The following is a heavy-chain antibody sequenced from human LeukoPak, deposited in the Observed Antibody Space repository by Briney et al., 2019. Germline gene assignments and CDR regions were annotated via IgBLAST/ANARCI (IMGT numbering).Heavy chain of an antibody. V-gene: IGHV4-61*08. D-gene: IGHD6-13*01. CDR1: GGSISSGGYY. J-gene: IGHJ5*02. CDR2: IYHSGST. Sequence: SETLSLTCTVSGGSISSGGYYWSWIRQPPGKGLEWIGYIYHSGSTYYNPSLKSRVTISVDTSKNQFSLKLSSVTAADTAVYYCARRIAAAGTSWFDPWGQGTLVTVSS. CDR3: ARRIAAAGTSWFDP.